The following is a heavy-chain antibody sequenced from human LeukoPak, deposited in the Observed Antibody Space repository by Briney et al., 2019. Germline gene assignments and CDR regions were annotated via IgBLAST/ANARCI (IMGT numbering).Heavy chain of an antibody. D-gene: IGHD2-15*01. CDR2: ISVSGNT. V-gene: IGHV3-23*01. Sequence: TGGSLRLSCAASGFTLSSYAMSWVRQGPGKGLEWVSAISVSGNTYHADAVKGRFTISRDSSKNTLYLQMHSLSAGAADVSYCAKAPVTTCSGAYCYPFDYWSQGTLVTVSS. CDR1: GFTLSSYA. CDR3: AKAPVTTCSGAYCYPFDY. J-gene: IGHJ4*02.